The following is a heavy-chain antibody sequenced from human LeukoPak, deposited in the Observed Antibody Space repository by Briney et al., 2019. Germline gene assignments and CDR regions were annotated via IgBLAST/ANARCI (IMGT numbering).Heavy chain of an antibody. CDR3: TTDPITMIVVVDDAFDI. CDR2: IKSKTDGGTT. J-gene: IGHJ3*02. CDR1: GFTFSNAW. Sequence: GGSLRLSCAASGFTFSNAWMSWVRQAPGKGLEWVGRIKSKTDGGTTDYAAPVKGRFTISRDDSKNTLYLQMNSLKTEDTAVYYCTTDPITMIVVVDDAFDIWGQGTMVTVSS. D-gene: IGHD3-22*01. V-gene: IGHV3-15*01.